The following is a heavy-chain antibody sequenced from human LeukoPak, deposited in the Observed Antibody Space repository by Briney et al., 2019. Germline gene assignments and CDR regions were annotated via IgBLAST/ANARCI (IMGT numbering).Heavy chain of an antibody. Sequence: GGSLRLSCAASGFTFSDYYMSWIRQAPGKGLEWVSYISSSGSTIYYADSVKGRFTISRDNAKNSLYLQMNSLRAEDTAVYYCARIPIYGSVNIYYYYMDVWGKGTTVTISS. J-gene: IGHJ6*03. CDR1: GFTFSDYY. CDR3: ARIPIYGSVNIYYYYMDV. D-gene: IGHD3-10*01. CDR2: ISSSGSTI. V-gene: IGHV3-11*01.